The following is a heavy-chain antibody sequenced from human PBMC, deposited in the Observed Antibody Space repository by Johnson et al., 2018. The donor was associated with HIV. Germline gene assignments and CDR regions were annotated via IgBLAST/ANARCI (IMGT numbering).Heavy chain of an antibody. CDR3: ARVDGGTWYYLYDAFDI. V-gene: IGHV3-7*01. Sequence: VQLVESGGGLVQPGGSLRLSCAASGFTFSRYWLTWVRQAPGKGLEWVANIKQDGSEKYYVDSVKGRFTISRDNSKKSLYLQMNSLRAEETAVYYCARVDGGTWYYLYDAFDIWGQGTMVTVSS. CDR1: GFTFSRYW. CDR2: IKQDGSEK. J-gene: IGHJ3*02. D-gene: IGHD6-13*01.